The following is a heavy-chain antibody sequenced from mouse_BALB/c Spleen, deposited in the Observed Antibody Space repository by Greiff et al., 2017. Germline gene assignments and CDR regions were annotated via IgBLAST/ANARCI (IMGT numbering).Heavy chain of an antibody. V-gene: IGHV3-2*02. CDR3: ARVYHDYDGGVYYAMDY. CDR2: ISNSGST. J-gene: IGHJ4*01. CDR1: GYSITSYYA. Sequence: EVKLMESGPGLVKPSQSLSLSCTVTGYSITSYYAWYWIRQFPGNKLEWMGYISNSGSTSYNPTLKSRISITRDTSKNPFFLQLNSMTTEDTATYYCARVYHDYDGGVYYAMDYWGQGTSVTVSS. D-gene: IGHD2-4*01.